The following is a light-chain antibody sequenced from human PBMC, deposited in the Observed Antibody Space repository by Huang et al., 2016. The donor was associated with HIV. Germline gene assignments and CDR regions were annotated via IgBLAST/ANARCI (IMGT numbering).Light chain of an antibody. CDR1: QSVRNY. Sequence: EIVLTQSPATLSLSPGERATLSCRASQSVRNYLAWYQQKPGQAPRLLIYDASNRATGTPARFSGSGSGTDFTLPISSLEPEDFAVYYCQQRSDWPPWTFGQGTKVEIK. CDR3: QQRSDWPPWT. CDR2: DAS. J-gene: IGKJ1*01. V-gene: IGKV3-11*01.